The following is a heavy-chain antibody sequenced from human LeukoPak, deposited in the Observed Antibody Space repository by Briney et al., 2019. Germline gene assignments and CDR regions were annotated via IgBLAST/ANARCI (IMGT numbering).Heavy chain of an antibody. D-gene: IGHD1-26*01. CDR2: ISGSGGST. J-gene: IGHJ4*02. CDR1: GFTFSIYS. CDR3: AKDSRGSYLGFDY. Sequence: GGSLRLSCAASGFTFSIYSMNWVRQAPGKGLEWVSAISGSGGSTYYADSVKGRFTISRDNSKNTLYLQMNSLRAEDTAVYYCAKDSRGSYLGFDYWGQGTLVTVSS. V-gene: IGHV3-23*01.